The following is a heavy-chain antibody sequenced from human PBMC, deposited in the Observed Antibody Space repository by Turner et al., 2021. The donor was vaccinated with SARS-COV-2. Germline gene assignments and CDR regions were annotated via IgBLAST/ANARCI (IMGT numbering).Heavy chain of an antibody. CDR1: GFTFSGHG. Sequence: QVLLVASGGGVVQPGRSLRVSCAASGFTFSGHGMHWVRQAPGKGLEWVAFLWYDGIKKGYADSVKGRFVISRDNVTLSLQMNSLRVDDSGLYYCARVQGGTYWYFDLWGRGTLVTVSS. CDR2: LWYDGIKK. D-gene: IGHD1-1*01. CDR3: ARVQGGTYWYFDL. J-gene: IGHJ2*01. V-gene: IGHV3-33*01.